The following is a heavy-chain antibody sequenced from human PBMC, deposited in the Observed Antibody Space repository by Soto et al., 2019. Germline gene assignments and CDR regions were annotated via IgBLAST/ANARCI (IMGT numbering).Heavy chain of an antibody. V-gene: IGHV4-39*01. CDR1: GGSISSSSYY. D-gene: IGHD3-10*01. CDR2: IYYSGST. CDR3: ARRYYGSGSYYLYFDY. Sequence: SETLSLTCTVSGGSISSSSYYWGWIRQPPGKGLEWIGSIYYSGSTYYNPSLKSRVTISVDTSKNQFSLKLSSVTAADTAVYYCARRYYGSGSYYLYFDYWGQGTLVTVSS. J-gene: IGHJ4*02.